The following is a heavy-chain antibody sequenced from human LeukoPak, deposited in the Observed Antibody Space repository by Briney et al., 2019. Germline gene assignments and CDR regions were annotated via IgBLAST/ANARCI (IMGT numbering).Heavy chain of an antibody. Sequence: GGSLRLSCAASGFSVSHNYMNWVRQAPGKGLEWVALIYSGGNTHYADSVKGRFTISRDNSKNTLYLQMSSLRVEDTAVYYCTRDTPGIAASVSGGWGQGTLVTVSS. CDR1: GFSVSHNY. CDR2: IYSGGNT. V-gene: IGHV3-53*01. CDR3: TRDTPGIAASVSGG. J-gene: IGHJ4*02. D-gene: IGHD6-13*01.